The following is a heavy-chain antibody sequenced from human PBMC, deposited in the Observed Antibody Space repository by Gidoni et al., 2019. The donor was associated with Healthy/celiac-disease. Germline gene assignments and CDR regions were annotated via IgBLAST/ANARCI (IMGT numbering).Heavy chain of an antibody. Sequence: QITLKESGPTLVKPTQTLTLTCTFSGFSLSTSGVGVGWIRQPPGKALEWLALIYWNDDKRYSPPLKSRLTITKDTSKNQVVLTMTNMDPVDTATYYCAHRFYDFWSDNIRGGEGNNWFDPWGQGTLVTVSS. V-gene: IGHV2-5*01. CDR1: GFSLSTSGVG. CDR2: IYWNDDK. D-gene: IGHD3-3*01. CDR3: AHRFYDFWSDNIRGGEGNNWFDP. J-gene: IGHJ5*02.